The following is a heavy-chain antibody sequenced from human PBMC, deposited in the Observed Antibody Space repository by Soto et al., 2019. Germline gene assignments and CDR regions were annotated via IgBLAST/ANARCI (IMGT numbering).Heavy chain of an antibody. CDR2: IKHDGSER. J-gene: IGHJ5*02. Sequence: EVQLVESGGGLVQRGGSLRLSCVAGGFTFSNYWMSWVRQAPGKGLEWVANIKHDGSERYYVDSVKGRFTISRDNAKNSLYLQMNSLRAEDTAVYHCARDICGLGYCSGGAVHWFDPWGQGTQVTVSS. V-gene: IGHV3-7*01. D-gene: IGHD2-15*01. CDR3: ARDICGLGYCSGGAVHWFDP. CDR1: GFTFSNYW.